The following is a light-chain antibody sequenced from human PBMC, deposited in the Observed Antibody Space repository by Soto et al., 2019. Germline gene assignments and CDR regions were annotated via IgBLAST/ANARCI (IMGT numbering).Light chain of an antibody. V-gene: IGKV1-39*01. Sequence: DIPVTQSPSSLSASVGDRVTITCRASQTIDRDLNWYQQKPGKAPKLLIFAASSLQRGVPARFSGSGSGTDFTLTISSLQPDDFGTYYCQHSYSRVFTFGPGTKVDF. CDR2: AAS. CDR3: QHSYSRVFT. J-gene: IGKJ3*01. CDR1: QTIDRD.